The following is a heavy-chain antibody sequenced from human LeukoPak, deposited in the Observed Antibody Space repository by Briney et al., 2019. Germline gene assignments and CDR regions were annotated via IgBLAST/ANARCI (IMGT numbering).Heavy chain of an antibody. V-gene: IGHV4-59*08. CDR2: IYDSGNT. CDR1: GASISSDY. CDR3: AGRGRRYFRD. Sequence: SETLSLTCTVSGASISSDYWSWIPQSPGKGLEWIGYIYDSGNTDYNPSLKSRVSISMNTSKNQFSLNLSSVTDADTAVYYCAGRGRRYFRDWGQGTLVTVSS. J-gene: IGHJ1*01.